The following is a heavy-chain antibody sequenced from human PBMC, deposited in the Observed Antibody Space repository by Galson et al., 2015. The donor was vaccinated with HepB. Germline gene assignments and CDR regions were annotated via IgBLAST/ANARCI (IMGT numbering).Heavy chain of an antibody. D-gene: IGHD3-22*01. J-gene: IGHJ4*02. V-gene: IGHV3-23*01. CDR1: GFSFSSYA. Sequence: SLRLSCAASGFSFSSYAMSWVRQAPGKGLEWVSTLSGSGASTYYADSVRGRFTISRDNSKNTLYLQMNSLRAEDTAVYYCAKHFAPYSSDYEGYFDYWGQGTLVTVSS. CDR3: AKHFAPYSSDYEGYFDY. CDR2: LSGSGAST.